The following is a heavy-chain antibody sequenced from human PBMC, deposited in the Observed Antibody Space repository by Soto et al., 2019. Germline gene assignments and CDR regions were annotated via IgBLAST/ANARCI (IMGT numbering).Heavy chain of an antibody. D-gene: IGHD2-21*02. Sequence: GGSLRLSCAASGLNYNLYGFHWVRQAPGKGLERVALTSNDGHNKYYAASVKGRFTISRDNSKNTLFLQMNSLRAVDTAVYFCPKDRSHSGGDCDHFDY. J-gene: IGHJ4*01. CDR3: PKDRSHSGGDCDHFDY. CDR2: TSNDGHNK. V-gene: IGHV3-30*18. CDR1: GLNYNLYG.